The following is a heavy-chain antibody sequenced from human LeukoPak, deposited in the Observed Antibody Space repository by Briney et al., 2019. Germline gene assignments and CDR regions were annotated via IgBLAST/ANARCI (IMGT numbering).Heavy chain of an antibody. J-gene: IGHJ4*02. CDR3: AREDGYSSGWGEY. Sequence: PSETLSLTCAVSGYSISSGYYWGWIRQPPGKGPEWIGSIYHSGSTYYNPSLKSRVTISVDTSKNQFSLKLSSVTAADAAVYYCAREDGYSSGWGEYWGQGTLVTVSS. D-gene: IGHD6-19*01. V-gene: IGHV4-38-2*02. CDR2: IYHSGST. CDR1: GYSISSGYY.